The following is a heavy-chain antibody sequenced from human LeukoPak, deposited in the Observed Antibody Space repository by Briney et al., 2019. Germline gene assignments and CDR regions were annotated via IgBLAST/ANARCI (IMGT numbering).Heavy chain of an antibody. D-gene: IGHD3-10*01. V-gene: IGHV4-39*01. Sequence: SETLSLTCTVSGGSISSSSYYWGWIRQPPWKGLEWIGTIYYSGSTYYNASLKSRVTISGDTSKKQFSLKLSSVTAADTAVYYCARQHPGAYWGQGTLVTVSS. CDR3: ARQHPGAY. CDR2: IYYSGST. CDR1: GGSISSSSYY. J-gene: IGHJ4*02.